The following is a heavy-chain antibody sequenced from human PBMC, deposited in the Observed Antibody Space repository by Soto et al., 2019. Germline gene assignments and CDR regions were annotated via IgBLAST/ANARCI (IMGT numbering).Heavy chain of an antibody. Sequence: QVQLVQSGAEVKKPGASVRVSCKASGYTFTSFYMHWVRQAPGQGLEWMGVINPSGGSTTYAQNFQGRVTVTRDTSTSTVYMELNSLRSEDTAVFYCARDRGAFHAFDNWAQGTLVTVSS. V-gene: IGHV1-46*01. J-gene: IGHJ4*02. D-gene: IGHD4-17*01. CDR3: ARDRGAFHAFDN. CDR1: GYTFTSFY. CDR2: INPSGGST.